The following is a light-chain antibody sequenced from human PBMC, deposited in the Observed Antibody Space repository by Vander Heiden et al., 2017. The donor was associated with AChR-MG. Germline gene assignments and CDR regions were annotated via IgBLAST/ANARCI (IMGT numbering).Light chain of an antibody. CDR2: GAS. V-gene: IGKV3-20*01. CDR1: QSVTSDY. J-gene: IGKJ1*01. Sequence: ETVLTQSPGTLSLSPGERATLSCRASQSVTSDYLAWYQQKPGQAPSLLIYGASSRATGIPDRFSGSGSGTDFTLTISRLEPEDFAVYFCQQDGSSPWTFGQGTKVEIK. CDR3: QQDGSSPWT.